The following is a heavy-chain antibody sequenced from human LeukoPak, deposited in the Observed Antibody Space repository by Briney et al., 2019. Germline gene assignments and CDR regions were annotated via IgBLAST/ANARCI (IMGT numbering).Heavy chain of an antibody. CDR3: AKGFASTVVTRNDAFDI. V-gene: IGHV3-9*01. CDR1: GFTFDDYA. Sequence: PGGSLRLSCAASGFTFDDYAMHWVRQAPGKGLEWVSGISWNSGSIGYADSVKGRFTISRDYAKNSLYLQMNSLRAEDTALYYCAKGFASTVVTRNDAFDIWGQGTMVTASS. J-gene: IGHJ3*02. CDR2: ISWNSGSI. D-gene: IGHD4-17*01.